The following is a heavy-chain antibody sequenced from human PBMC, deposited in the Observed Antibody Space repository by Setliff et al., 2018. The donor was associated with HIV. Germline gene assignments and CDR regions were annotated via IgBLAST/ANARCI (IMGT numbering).Heavy chain of an antibody. D-gene: IGHD7-27*01. CDR1: GGSISSYY. CDR3: ARQGRPGDFDS. Sequence: PSETLSLTCTVSGGSISSYYWSWIRQSPGKGLEWLGYIYYSGSTNYNPSLKSRVTISVDTSKNQFSLKLRAVTAADSAVYYCARQGRPGDFDSWGQGTLVTVSS. V-gene: IGHV4-59*08. CDR2: IYYSGST. J-gene: IGHJ4*02.